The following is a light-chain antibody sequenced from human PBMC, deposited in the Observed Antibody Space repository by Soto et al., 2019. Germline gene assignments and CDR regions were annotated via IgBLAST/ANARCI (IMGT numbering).Light chain of an antibody. V-gene: IGLV2-14*01. J-gene: IGLJ1*01. CDR3: SSYTSSSPSYV. CDR1: RREFGGYNY. Sequence: QSSPAQPAPLSGAPWPSVTLSLTGNRREFGGYNYVSWYQQHPGKAPKLMIYDVSNRPSGVSNRFSGSKSGNTASLTISGLQAEDEADYYCSSYTSSSPSYVFGTGTRSPS. CDR2: DVS.